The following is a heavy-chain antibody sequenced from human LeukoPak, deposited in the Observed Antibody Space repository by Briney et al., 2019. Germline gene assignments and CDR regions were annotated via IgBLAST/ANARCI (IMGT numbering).Heavy chain of an antibody. CDR3: AKGGGSGYYSHSDY. CDR1: GFTFSSYA. D-gene: IGHD3-22*01. J-gene: IGHJ4*02. CDR2: ISGSGGSS. V-gene: IGHV3-23*01. Sequence: GGSLRLSCAASGFTFSSYAMSWVRQAPGKGLEWVSAISGSGGSSYYADSVKGRFTISRDNSKNTLYLQMNSLRAEDTAVYYCAKGGGSGYYSHSDYWGQGTLVTVSS.